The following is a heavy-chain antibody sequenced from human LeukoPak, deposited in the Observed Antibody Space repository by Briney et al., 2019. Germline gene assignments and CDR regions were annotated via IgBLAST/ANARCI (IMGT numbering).Heavy chain of an antibody. D-gene: IGHD6-19*01. CDR2: INPSGGST. V-gene: IGHV1-46*01. J-gene: IGHJ4*02. Sequence: ASVKVSCKASGYTFTSYYVHWVRQAPGQGLEWMGIINPSGGSTSYAQKFQGRVTMTRDTSTSTVYMELSSLRSEDTAVYYCARAQWLVQFDYWGQGTLVTVSS. CDR1: GYTFTSYY. CDR3: ARAQWLVQFDY.